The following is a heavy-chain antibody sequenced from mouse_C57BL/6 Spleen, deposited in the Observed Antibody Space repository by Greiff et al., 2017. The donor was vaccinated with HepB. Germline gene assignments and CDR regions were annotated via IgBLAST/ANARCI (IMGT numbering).Heavy chain of an antibody. CDR3: ARGGYYDYDNYYAMDY. V-gene: IGHV1-47*01. J-gene: IGHJ4*01. CDR2: FHPYNDDT. CDR1: GYTFTTYP. D-gene: IGHD2-4*01. Sequence: VQLQQSGAELVKPGASVKMSCKASGYTFTTYPIEWMKQNHGKSLEWIGNFHPYNDDTKYNEKFKGKATLTVEKSSSTVYLELSRVTSDDSAVYYCARGGYYDYDNYYAMDYWGQGTSVTVSS.